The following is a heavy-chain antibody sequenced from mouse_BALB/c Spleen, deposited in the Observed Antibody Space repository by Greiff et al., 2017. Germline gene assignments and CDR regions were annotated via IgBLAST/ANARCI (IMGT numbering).Heavy chain of an antibody. V-gene: IGHV1-69*01. CDR1: GYTFTDYW. D-gene: IGHD1-1*01. J-gene: IGHJ4*01. CDR2: IDTSDSYT. CDR3: ARSYYGSSFYAMDY. Sequence: VQLQQSGAELVMPGASVKMSCKASGYTFTDYWMHWVKQRPGQGLEWIGAIDTSDSYTSYNQKFKGKATLTVDESSSTAYMQLSSLTSEDSAVYYCARSYYGSSFYAMDYWGQGTSVTVSS.